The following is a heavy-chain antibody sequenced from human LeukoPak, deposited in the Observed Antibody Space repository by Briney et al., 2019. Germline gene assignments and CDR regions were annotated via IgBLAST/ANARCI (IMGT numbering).Heavy chain of an antibody. CDR3: ARETYSSFDS. CDR1: GFTFSSYG. CDR2: ISYDGSNK. J-gene: IGHJ4*02. V-gene: IGHV3-30*03. Sequence: QSGGSLRLSCAASGFTFSSYGMHWVRQAPGKGLEWVAVISYDGSNKYFADSVKGRFTISRDNSKNTLYLQMNSLRAEDAAVYYCARETYSSFDSWGQGTLVTVSS. D-gene: IGHD6-13*01.